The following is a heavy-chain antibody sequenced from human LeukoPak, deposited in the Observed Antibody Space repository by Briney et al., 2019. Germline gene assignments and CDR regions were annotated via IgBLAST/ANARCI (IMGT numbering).Heavy chain of an antibody. CDR2: IITILGIA. D-gene: IGHD3-9*01. Sequence: EAAVNVSCKSAAGTFTIYAISWVRQAHGQGLEWMGRIITILGIATYKQKFQGRVPITADKSTSTAYMELGSLRSEETAVYYCAREVPRLFIILSSYYYGMDVWGQGTTVTVSS. V-gene: IGHV1-69*04. J-gene: IGHJ6*02. CDR3: AREVPRLFIILSSYYYGMDV. CDR1: AGTFTIYA.